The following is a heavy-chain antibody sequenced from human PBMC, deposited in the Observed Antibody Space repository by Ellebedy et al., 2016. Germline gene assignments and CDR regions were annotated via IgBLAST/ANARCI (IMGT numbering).Heavy chain of an antibody. V-gene: IGHV3-48*04. Sequence: GESLKISCAASGFPFSSYSMNWVRQAPGKGLEWISYIRSSSRTLYYADSVKGRFTISRDNAKNSLYLQMHSLRAEDTAVYYCARDRTGGWSFDYWGQGTLVTVSS. CDR1: GFPFSSYS. J-gene: IGHJ4*02. CDR2: IRSSSRTL. CDR3: ARDRTGGWSFDY. D-gene: IGHD6-19*01.